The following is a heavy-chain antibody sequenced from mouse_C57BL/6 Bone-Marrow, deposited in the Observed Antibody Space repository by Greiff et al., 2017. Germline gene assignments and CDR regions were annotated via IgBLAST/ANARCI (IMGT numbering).Heavy chain of an antibody. V-gene: IGHV1-14*01. J-gene: IGHJ2*01. Sequence: VQLKQSGPELVKPGASVKMSCKASGYTFTSYVMHWVKQKPGQGLEWIGYINPYNDGTKYNEKFKGKATLTSDKSSSTAYMELSSLTSEDSAVYYCAREENYYGISYYFDYWGQGTTLTVSS. D-gene: IGHD1-1*01. CDR3: AREENYYGISYYFDY. CDR2: INPYNDGT. CDR1: GYTFTSYV.